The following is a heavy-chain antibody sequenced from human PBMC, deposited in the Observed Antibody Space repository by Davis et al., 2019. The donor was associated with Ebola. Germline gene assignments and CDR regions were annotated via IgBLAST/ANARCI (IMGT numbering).Heavy chain of an antibody. V-gene: IGHV3-74*01. D-gene: IGHD3-9*01. CDR2: TNSDGSTT. J-gene: IGHJ4*02. CDR1: GFTFSSYW. CDR3: ARVRSNILTGYHY. Sequence: GESLKISCAAAGFTFSSYWMHWVRQGPGKGLVWVSHTNSDGSTTSYADSVKGRFTISRDNPKNTLYLQLNSLRAEDTAVYYCARVRSNILTGYHYWGQGTVVTVSS.